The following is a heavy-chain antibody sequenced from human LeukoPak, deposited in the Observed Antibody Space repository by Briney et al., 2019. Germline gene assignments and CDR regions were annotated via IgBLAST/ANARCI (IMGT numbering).Heavy chain of an antibody. V-gene: IGHV1-18*01. CDR2: ISAYNGNT. J-gene: IGHJ4*02. Sequence: GASVKVSCKASGYTFTSYGISWVRQAPGQGLEWMGWISAYNGNTNYAQKLQGRVTMTTDTSTSTAYMELRSLRSDDTAVYYCARERLKEGLYYFDYWGQGTLVTVSS. CDR3: ARERLKEGLYYFDY. CDR1: GYTFTSYG.